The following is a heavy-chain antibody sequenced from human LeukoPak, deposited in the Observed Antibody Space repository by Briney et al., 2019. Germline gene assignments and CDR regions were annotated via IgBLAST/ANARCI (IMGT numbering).Heavy chain of an antibody. CDR3: ARDVDYVPIRNAFDI. V-gene: IGHV4-59*06. J-gene: IGHJ3*02. Sequence: SETLSLTCTVSGGSISSYYWSWIRQHPGKGLEWIGYIYYSGSTYYNPSLKSRVTISVDTSKNQFSLKLSSVTAADTAVYYCARDVDYVPIRNAFDIWGQGTMVTVSS. CDR1: GGSISSYY. D-gene: IGHD3-16*01. CDR2: IYYSGST.